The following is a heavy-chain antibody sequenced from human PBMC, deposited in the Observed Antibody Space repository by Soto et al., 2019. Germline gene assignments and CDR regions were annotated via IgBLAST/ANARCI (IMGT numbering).Heavy chain of an antibody. D-gene: IGHD5-12*01. Sequence: QVQLEQSGAEVKKPGSSVKVSCKASGGTFSNSAISWVRQAPGQGLEWMGGIMPIFRTPDYAQKFQGRVTITADESTSTDYMELTGLRSYDTAVYYCARDNDRLQLGGNYYYILDVWGQGTTVTVSS. CDR2: IMPIFRTP. CDR1: GGTFSNSA. V-gene: IGHV1-69*12. J-gene: IGHJ6*02. CDR3: ARDNDRLQLGGNYYYILDV.